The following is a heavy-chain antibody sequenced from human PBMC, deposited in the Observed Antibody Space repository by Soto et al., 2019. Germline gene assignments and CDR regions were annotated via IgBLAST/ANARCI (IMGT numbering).Heavy chain of an antibody. V-gene: IGHV3-72*01. Sequence: EVQLVEAGGGLVQPEGSPRLSCAASGFTFSDHYMDWVRQAPGKGLEWVGRIKNKANSYTTEYAAPEKGRFIISRDNSKKAVFLQMNRLKTDDAAVYYWTRVWLGRSRASDYWGQGILVTVAS. D-gene: IGHD6-19*01. CDR1: GFTFSDHY. CDR2: IKNKANSYTT. CDR3: TRVWLGRSRASDY. J-gene: IGHJ4*02.